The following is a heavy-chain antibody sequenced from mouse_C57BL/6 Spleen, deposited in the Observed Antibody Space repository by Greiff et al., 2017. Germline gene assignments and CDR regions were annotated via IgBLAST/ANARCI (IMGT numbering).Heavy chain of an antibody. J-gene: IGHJ2*01. Sequence: EVMLVESEGGLVQPGSSMKLSCTASGFTFSDYYMAWVRQVPEKGLEWVANINYDGSSTYYLDSLKGRFIISRDNAKNILYLQMSSLKSEDTATYYCARVTTVVDYWGQGTTLTVSS. CDR3: ARVTTVVDY. CDR1: GFTFSDYY. CDR2: INYDGSST. V-gene: IGHV5-16*01. D-gene: IGHD1-1*01.